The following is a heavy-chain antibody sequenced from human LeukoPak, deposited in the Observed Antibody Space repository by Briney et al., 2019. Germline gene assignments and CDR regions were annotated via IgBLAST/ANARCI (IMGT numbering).Heavy chain of an antibody. V-gene: IGHV3-23*01. CDR3: AKLVSQYAASDS. J-gene: IGHJ5*01. CDR2: ISGSGTNT. Sequence: GGSLRLSCAASVFTFISYVMSWVRQALGKGRGWVSVISGSGTNTYYAVSVRGRFTISRDNTKNTLYLSMNSVRAEDTAIYYCAKLVSQYAASDSWGQGTLVTVSS. D-gene: IGHD2-8*01. CDR1: VFTFISYV.